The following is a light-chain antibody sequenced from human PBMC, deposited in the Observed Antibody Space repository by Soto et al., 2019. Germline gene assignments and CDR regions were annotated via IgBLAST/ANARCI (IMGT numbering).Light chain of an antibody. CDR2: GNT. Sequence: QSVLTQPPSVSGAPGQRVTISCTGSSSNIGAGYDVHWYQQLPGRAPKLLIYGNTNRPSGVPDRFSGSKSGTSASLAINGLQAEDEADYYCLSFDRSLSVVFGGGTKLTVL. V-gene: IGLV1-40*01. CDR3: LSFDRSLSVV. CDR1: SSNIGAGYD. J-gene: IGLJ2*01.